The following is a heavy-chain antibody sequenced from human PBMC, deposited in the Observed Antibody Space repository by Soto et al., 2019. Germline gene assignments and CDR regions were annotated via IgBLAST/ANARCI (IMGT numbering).Heavy chain of an antibody. D-gene: IGHD6-13*01. J-gene: IGHJ6*03. CDR2: IWYDGSNK. CDR3: ARDAAAALTPPYYYYYMDV. Sequence: GGSLRLSCVASGFTFSSYGMHWVRQAPGKGLEWVAVIWYDGSNKYYADSVKGRFTISRDNSKNTLYLQMNSLRAEDTAVYYCARDAAAALTPPYYYYYMDVWGKGTTVTVSS. CDR1: GFTFSSYG. V-gene: IGHV3-33*01.